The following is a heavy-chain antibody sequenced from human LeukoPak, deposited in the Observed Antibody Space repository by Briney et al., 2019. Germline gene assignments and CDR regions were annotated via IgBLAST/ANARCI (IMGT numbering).Heavy chain of an antibody. CDR3: GREDSTIVLSLDH. CDR1: GFPFSTYS. J-gene: IGHJ4*02. Sequence: GGSLRLSCAASGFPFSTYSMTWVRQAPGKGMEWVSAISGRGDRTYYAESVKGRFTISRDNSKNTVSLQMNSLRAEDTAVYYCGREDSTIVLSLDHWGQGTPVIVSS. V-gene: IGHV3-23*01. D-gene: IGHD3-10*01. CDR2: ISGRGDRT.